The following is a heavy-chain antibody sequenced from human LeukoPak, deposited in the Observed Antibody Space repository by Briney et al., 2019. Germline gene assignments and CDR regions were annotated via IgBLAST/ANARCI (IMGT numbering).Heavy chain of an antibody. D-gene: IGHD6-13*01. CDR3: AKDRAPAAGEDYFDY. J-gene: IGHJ4*02. V-gene: IGHV3-30*04. Sequence: GRSLRLSCAASGFTFSSYAMHWVRQAPGKGLEWVAVISYDGSNKYYADSVKGRFTISRVNSKNTLYLQMNNLRAEDTAIYYCAKDRAPAAGEDYFDYWGQGTLVTVSS. CDR2: ISYDGSNK. CDR1: GFTFSSYA.